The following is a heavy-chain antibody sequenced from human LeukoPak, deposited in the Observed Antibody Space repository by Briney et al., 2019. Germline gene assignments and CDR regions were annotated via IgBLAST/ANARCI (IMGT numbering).Heavy chain of an antibody. CDR3: ARDLIAAATYYYYGMDV. V-gene: IGHV3-48*03. CDR1: GFTFSSYE. D-gene: IGHD6-13*01. J-gene: IGHJ6*02. Sequence: GGSLRLSCAASGFTFSSYEMNWVRQAPGKGLEWVSYISSSGSTIYYADSVKGRFTISRDNAKNSLYLQMNNLRAEDTAVYYCARDLIAAATYYYYGMDVWGQGTTVTVSS. CDR2: ISSSGSTI.